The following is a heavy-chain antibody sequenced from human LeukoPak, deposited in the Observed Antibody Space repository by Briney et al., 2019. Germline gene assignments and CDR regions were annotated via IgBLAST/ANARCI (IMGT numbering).Heavy chain of an antibody. Sequence: ASVKVSCKASGYTFTSYYMHWVRQAPGQGLEWMGIINSSGGSTSYAQKFQGRVTMTTDTSTSTAYMELRSLRSDDTAVYYCAREQQLIRGDYWGQGTLVTVSS. V-gene: IGHV1-46*01. D-gene: IGHD6-13*01. CDR3: AREQQLIRGDY. CDR2: INSSGGST. CDR1: GYTFTSYY. J-gene: IGHJ4*02.